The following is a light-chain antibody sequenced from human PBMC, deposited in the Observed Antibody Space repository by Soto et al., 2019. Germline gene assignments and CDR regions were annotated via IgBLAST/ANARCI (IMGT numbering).Light chain of an antibody. J-gene: IGLJ2*01. CDR2: RNN. CDR1: SSNIGSNY. CDR3: AAWDDSLSGVV. V-gene: IGLV1-47*01. Sequence: QLVLTQPLSASGTPGQRVTISCSGSSSNIGSNYLYWYVQLPGTAPKLLIFRNNQRPSGVPDRISGSKSGTSASLAISGLRSEDEADYYCAAWDDSLSGVVFGGGTKVTVL.